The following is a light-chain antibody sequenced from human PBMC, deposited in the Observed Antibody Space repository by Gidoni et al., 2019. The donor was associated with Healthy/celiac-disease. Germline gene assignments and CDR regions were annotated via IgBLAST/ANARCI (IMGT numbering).Light chain of an antibody. CDR2: LNSDGSH. J-gene: IGLJ3*02. CDR3: QTWGTGTGV. Sequence: QLVLTQSPSASASLGASVKLTCTLSSGHSRYAIAWHQQQPEKGPRYLMKLNSDGSHSKGDGIPDRFSGSSSGAERYLTISSLQSEDEADYYCQTWGTGTGVFGGGTKLTVL. V-gene: IGLV4-69*01. CDR1: SGHSRYA.